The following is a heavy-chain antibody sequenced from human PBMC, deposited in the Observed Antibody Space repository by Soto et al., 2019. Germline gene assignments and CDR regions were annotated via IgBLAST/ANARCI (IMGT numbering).Heavy chain of an antibody. CDR1: GGSISRSTYY. CDR2: MYYGGSI. V-gene: IGHV4-39*01. D-gene: IGHD5-12*01. J-gene: IGHJ5*02. CDR3: ATXGRSVDRTGPYPNWLDP. Sequence: SETLSLTCTVSGGSISRSTYYWAWIRQPPGKGLEWIGSMYYGGSIYYNPSLKSRVTISADTSKNQFSLKLNSVTAADTAVYYCATXGRSVDRTGPYPNWLDPWGQGTLVTVSS.